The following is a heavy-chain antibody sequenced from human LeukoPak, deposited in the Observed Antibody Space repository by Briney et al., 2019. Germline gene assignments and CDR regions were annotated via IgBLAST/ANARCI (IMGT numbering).Heavy chain of an antibody. Sequence: PSETLSLTCTVSGGSISGYYWSWIRQPAGKGLQWIGRLHTSGSSSYNPSLESRVTISVDKSKNQFSLKLSSVTAADTALYYCARASPSGGYMDVWGKGTTVTVSS. V-gene: IGHV4-4*07. CDR1: GGSISGYY. D-gene: IGHD3-10*01. CDR3: ARASPSGGYMDV. CDR2: LHTSGSS. J-gene: IGHJ6*03.